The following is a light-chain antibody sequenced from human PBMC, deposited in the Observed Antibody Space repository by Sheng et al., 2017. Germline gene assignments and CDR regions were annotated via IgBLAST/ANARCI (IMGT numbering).Light chain of an antibody. J-gene: IGKJ1*01. CDR3: QQYGSSPRT. V-gene: IGKV3-20*01. CDR2: RAS. Sequence: EIVLTQSPGTLSLSPGEGATLSCRASQSVSSNFLAWYQQKPGQAPRLLISRASNRATGIPDRFSGSGSGTDFTLTISRLEPEDFAVYYCQQYGSSPRTFDQGTKVEIK. CDR1: QSVSSNF.